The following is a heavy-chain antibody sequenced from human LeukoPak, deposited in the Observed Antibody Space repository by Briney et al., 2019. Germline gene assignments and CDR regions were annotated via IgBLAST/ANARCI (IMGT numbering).Heavy chain of an antibody. CDR3: ARKSMVRGWHYMDV. Sequence: PGGSLRLSCAASGFTFSSYAMHWVRQAPGKGLEWVSSISSSSSYIYYADSVKGRFTISRDNAKNSLYLQMNSLRAEDTAVYYCARKSMVRGWHYMDVWGKGTTVTVSS. CDR2: ISSSSSYI. J-gene: IGHJ6*03. D-gene: IGHD3-10*01. CDR1: GFTFSSYA. V-gene: IGHV3-21*01.